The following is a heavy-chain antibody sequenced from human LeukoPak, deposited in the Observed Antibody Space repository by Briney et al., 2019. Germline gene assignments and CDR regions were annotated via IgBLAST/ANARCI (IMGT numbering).Heavy chain of an antibody. CDR2: ISSTSSNT. D-gene: IGHD3-3*01. J-gene: IGHJ4*02. CDR3: ARVWYYDFWSGYSCLDY. Sequence: PGGSLRLSCAASGFTFSSYSMNWVRQAPGKGLEWVSSISSTSSNTNYADSVKGRFTISRDNAENSLYLQMNSLRAEDTAVYYCARVWYYDFWSGYSCLDYWGQGTLVTVSS. V-gene: IGHV3-21*01. CDR1: GFTFSSYS.